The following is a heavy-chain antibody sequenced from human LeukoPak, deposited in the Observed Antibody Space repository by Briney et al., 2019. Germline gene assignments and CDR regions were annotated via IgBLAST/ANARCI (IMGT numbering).Heavy chain of an antibody. V-gene: IGHV3-21*01. D-gene: IGHD4/OR15-4a*01. CDR1: GFTFSDYS. CDR2: ISGSSSYI. Sequence: PGGSLRLSCAASGFTFSDYSMTWVRQAPGKGLEWVSSISGSSSYIYHADSLKGRFTISRDNAKNSLFLQMNSLRAEDTAVYYCARRVPYFDYWGQGALVTVSS. CDR3: ARRVPYFDY. J-gene: IGHJ4*02.